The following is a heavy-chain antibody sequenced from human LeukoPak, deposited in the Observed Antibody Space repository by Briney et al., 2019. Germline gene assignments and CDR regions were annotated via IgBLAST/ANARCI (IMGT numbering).Heavy chain of an antibody. J-gene: IGHJ4*02. CDR2: IHSSGTT. Sequence: PSETLSLTCTVSGGSINNYYWTWIRQPPGKGLEWIGYIHSSGTTDYNPSLKSRVTISVDTSKNQFSLKLSSVTAAGTAVYCARGVYIAAAQYGYWGQGTLVTVSS. CDR1: GGSINNYY. V-gene: IGHV4-59*01. CDR3: ARGVYIAAAQYGY. D-gene: IGHD6-13*01.